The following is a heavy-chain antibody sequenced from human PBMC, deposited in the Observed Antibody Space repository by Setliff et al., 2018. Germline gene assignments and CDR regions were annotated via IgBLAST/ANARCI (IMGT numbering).Heavy chain of an antibody. V-gene: IGHV4-61*01. CDR2: VGKGGST. J-gene: IGHJ4*02. Sequence: KASETLSLTCTVSGGSVSSGSYSWSWIRQSPGKELEWTGSVGKGGSTNYNPSLKSRVTLSIDTSKNQFSLTLTSVSAADTAVYYCARAGVLWFGEFTYFDYWGRGTLVTVSS. CDR3: ARAGVLWFGEFTYFDY. CDR1: GGSVSSGSYS. D-gene: IGHD3-10*01.